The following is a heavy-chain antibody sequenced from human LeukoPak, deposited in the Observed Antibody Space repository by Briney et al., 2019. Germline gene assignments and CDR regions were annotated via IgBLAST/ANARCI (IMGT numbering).Heavy chain of an antibody. J-gene: IGHJ6*02. V-gene: IGHV4-4*07. CDR1: GGSISSYY. CDR3: ARRPNYTYFYAMDV. CDR2: IYTSGST. D-gene: IGHD1-7*01. Sequence: SETLSLTCTVSGGSISSYYWSWIRQPAGKGLEWIGRIYTSGSTNYNPSLKSRVTMSVDTSKDQFSLKLSSVTAADTAVYYCARRPNYTYFYAMDVWGQGTTVTVSS.